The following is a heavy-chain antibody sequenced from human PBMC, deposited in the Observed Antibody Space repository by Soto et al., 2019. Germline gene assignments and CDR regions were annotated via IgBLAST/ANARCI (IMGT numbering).Heavy chain of an antibody. D-gene: IGHD4-17*01. CDR3: GRVPLDGNYSNGVDV. V-gene: IGHV3-7*03. CDR1: GFNFNTYW. Sequence: EVQLVESGGGLVQPGGSLRLSCAASGFNFNTYWMYWVRQAPGKGLEWVANIDTDGSRKNYVDSVKGRFIISRDNAKNLLLLQLNSLRADDTAVYYCGRVPLDGNYSNGVDVWGQGTTVTVSS. J-gene: IGHJ6*02. CDR2: IDTDGSRK.